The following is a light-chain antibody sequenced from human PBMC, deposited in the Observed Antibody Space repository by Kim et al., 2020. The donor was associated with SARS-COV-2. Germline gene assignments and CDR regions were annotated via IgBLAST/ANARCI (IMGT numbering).Light chain of an antibody. CDR2: EVS. J-gene: IGLJ2*01. CDR1: SSDVGSYTL. CDR3: CSYVV. V-gene: IGLV2-23*02. Sequence: VSGSPGQSITISCTGTSSDVGSYTLVSWYQQHPGKAPKLMIYEVSKRPSWVSSRFSGSKSGNTASLTISGLQAEDEADYYCCSYVVFGGGTQLTVL.